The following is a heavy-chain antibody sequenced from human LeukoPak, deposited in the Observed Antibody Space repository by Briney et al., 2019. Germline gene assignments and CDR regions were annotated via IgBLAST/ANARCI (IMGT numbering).Heavy chain of an antibody. J-gene: IGHJ4*02. CDR1: GDSVSSGGYY. CDR3: ARGRSSPRY. D-gene: IGHD6-13*01. Sequence: SQTLSLTCTVSGDSVSSGGYYWSWIRQHPGKGLEWIGYIYYSGSTYYNPSLKSRVIISVDTSKNQFSLKLNSVTAADTAVYYCARGRSSPRYWGQGTLVTVSS. CDR2: IYYSGST. V-gene: IGHV4-31*03.